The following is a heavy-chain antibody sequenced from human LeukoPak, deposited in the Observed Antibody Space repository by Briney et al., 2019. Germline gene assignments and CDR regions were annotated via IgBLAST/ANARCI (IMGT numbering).Heavy chain of an antibody. CDR3: AKEGRDIVVVPAAILYYYYYYMDV. CDR2: IRYDGSNK. J-gene: IGHJ6*03. Sequence: GGSLRLSCAASGFTFSSYGMHWVRQAPGKGLEWVAFIRYDGSNKYYADSVKGRFTISRDNSKNTLCLQMNSLRAEDTAVYYCAKEGRDIVVVPAAILYYYYYYMDVWGKGTTVTVSS. D-gene: IGHD2-2*02. CDR1: GFTFSSYG. V-gene: IGHV3-30*02.